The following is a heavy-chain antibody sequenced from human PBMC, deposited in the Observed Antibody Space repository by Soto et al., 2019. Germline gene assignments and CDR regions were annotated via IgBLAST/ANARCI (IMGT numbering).Heavy chain of an antibody. Sequence: SETLSLTCTVSGDSISSGYYYWSWIRQHPGKGLEWIGYIYYSGNTKYNPSLKSRVTISVDTSKNQFSLKLSSVTAADTAVYYCARRPQGFCSSTSCYSDAFDIWGQGTMVTVSS. CDR2: IYYSGNT. V-gene: IGHV4-31*02. CDR3: ARRPQGFCSSTSCYSDAFDI. CDR1: GDSISSGYYY. J-gene: IGHJ3*02. D-gene: IGHD2-2*01.